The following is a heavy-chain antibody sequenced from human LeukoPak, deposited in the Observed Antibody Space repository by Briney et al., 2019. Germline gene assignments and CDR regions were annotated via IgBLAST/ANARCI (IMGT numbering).Heavy chain of an antibody. CDR3: ARYCSSTSCYSYTHSFDP. D-gene: IGHD2-2*01. J-gene: IGHJ5*02. V-gene: IGHV4-39*07. Sequence: SENLSLTCTVSGGSISSSSYYWGWIRQPPGKGLEWIGSIYYSGSTYYNPSLKSRVTISVDTSKNQFSLKLSSVTAADTAVYYCARYCSSTSCYSYTHSFDPWGQGTLVTVSS. CDR2: IYYSGST. CDR1: GGSISSSSYY.